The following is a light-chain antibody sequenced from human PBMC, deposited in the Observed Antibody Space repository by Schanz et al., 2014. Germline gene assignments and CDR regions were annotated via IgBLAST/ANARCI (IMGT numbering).Light chain of an antibody. Sequence: QSALTQPPSASGSPGQSVAISCTGTSSDVGGYNLVSWYQQHPGEAPKLIIYEVDKRPSGVPDRFSGSKSGNTASLTVSGLQADDEADYYCCSHAGSYTWVFGGGTKLTVL. J-gene: IGLJ3*02. CDR3: CSHAGSYTWV. CDR2: EVD. CDR1: SSDVGGYNL. V-gene: IGLV2-8*01.